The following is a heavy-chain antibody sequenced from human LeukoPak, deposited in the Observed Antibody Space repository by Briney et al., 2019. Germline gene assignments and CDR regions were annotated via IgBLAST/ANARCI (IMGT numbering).Heavy chain of an antibody. CDR3: ANRIVGAKHFDY. J-gene: IGHJ4*02. Sequence: GGSLRHSCAASGFTFSSYTMSWVRQAPGKGLEWLSSIGGSGAATYYADSVKGRFTISRDNSKNTLYLLMTSLRAEDTAVYYCANRIVGAKHFDYWGQGTLVTVSS. D-gene: IGHD1-26*01. CDR1: GFTFSSYT. V-gene: IGHV3-23*01. CDR2: IGGSGAAT.